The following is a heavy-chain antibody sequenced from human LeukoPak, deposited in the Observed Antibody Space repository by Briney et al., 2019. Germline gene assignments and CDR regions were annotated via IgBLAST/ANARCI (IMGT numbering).Heavy chain of an antibody. D-gene: IGHD3-22*01. CDR1: GFTFSSYA. CDR2: ISGSGGST. J-gene: IGHJ4*02. V-gene: IGHV3-23*01. Sequence: GGSLRLSCTASGFTFSSYAMSWVRQAPGKGLEWVSAISGSGGSTYYADSVKGRFTISRDNSKNTLYLQMNSLRAEDTAVYYCAEPEGGYYDIRPDWGQGTLVTVSS. CDR3: AEPEGGYYDIRPD.